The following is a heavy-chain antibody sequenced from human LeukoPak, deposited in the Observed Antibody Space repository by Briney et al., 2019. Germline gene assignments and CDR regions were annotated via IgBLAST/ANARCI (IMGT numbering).Heavy chain of an antibody. J-gene: IGHJ5*02. V-gene: IGHV1-18*01. CDR3: ARDEARYSSGYYPNWFEP. D-gene: IGHD3-22*01. CDR1: GYTFTSYG. CDR2: ISGYNGYT. Sequence: AAVKVSCKASGYTFTSYGISLVRQAPGQGLEWMGWISGYNGYTHYAHNLQGRVTMTTDTYTSTAYMELRSLRSDDTAVYYCARDEARYSSGYYPNWFEPWGQGTLVTVSS.